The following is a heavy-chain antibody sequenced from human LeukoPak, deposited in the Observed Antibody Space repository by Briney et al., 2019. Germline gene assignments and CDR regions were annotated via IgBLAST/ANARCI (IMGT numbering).Heavy chain of an antibody. V-gene: IGHV4-39*01. CDR3: ARYLSRGFYFDY. Sequence: SETLSLTCTVSGGSISSGNYYWAWLRQPPGKGLEWIATINYSGSTYFNPSLKSRVTISVDTSKNQLSLELTSVTAADTAVFYCARYLSRGFYFDYWGQGTLVTVSS. J-gene: IGHJ4*02. CDR2: INYSGST. CDR1: GGSISSGNYY.